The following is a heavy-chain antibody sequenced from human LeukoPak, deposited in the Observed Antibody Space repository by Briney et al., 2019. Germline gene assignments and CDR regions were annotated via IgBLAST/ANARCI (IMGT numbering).Heavy chain of an antibody. J-gene: IGHJ3*02. V-gene: IGHV3-30*02. CDR3: AKGAYCSSTSCYSHAFDI. Sequence: GGSLRLSCAASGFTFRSYGMHWVRQAPGKGLEWVAVIRYDGSDKYYADSVKGRFTISRDNSKNTLYLQMNSLRPEDTAVYYCAKGAYCSSTSCYSHAFDIWGQGTMVTVSS. D-gene: IGHD2-2*01. CDR1: GFTFRSYG. CDR2: IRYDGSDK.